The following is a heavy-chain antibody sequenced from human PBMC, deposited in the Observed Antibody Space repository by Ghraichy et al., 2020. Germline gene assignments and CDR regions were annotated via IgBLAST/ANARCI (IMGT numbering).Heavy chain of an antibody. J-gene: IGHJ6*02. CDR3: AREYSSSWYAGGYYYGMDV. V-gene: IGHV3-21*01. CDR2: ISSSSYI. D-gene: IGHD6-13*01. Sequence: GESLNISCAASGFTFSSYSMNWVRQAPGKGLEWVSSISSSSYIYYADSVKGRFTISRDNAKNSLYLQMNSLRAEDTAVYYCAREYSSSWYAGGYYYGMDVWGQGTTVTVSS. CDR1: GFTFSSYS.